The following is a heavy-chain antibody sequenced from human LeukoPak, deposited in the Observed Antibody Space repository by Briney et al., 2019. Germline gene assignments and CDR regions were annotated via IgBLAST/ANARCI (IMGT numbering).Heavy chain of an antibody. CDR1: GGSISSSSYY. V-gene: IGHV4-39*07. CDR3: AREAKALGVRYFDY. CDR2: IYYSGST. D-gene: IGHD6-6*01. Sequence: PSETLFLTCTVSGGSISSSSYYWGWIRQPPGKGLEWIGSIYYSGSTYYNPSLKSRVTISVDTSKNQFSLKLSSVTAADTAVYYCAREAKALGVRYFDYWGQGTLVTVSS. J-gene: IGHJ4*02.